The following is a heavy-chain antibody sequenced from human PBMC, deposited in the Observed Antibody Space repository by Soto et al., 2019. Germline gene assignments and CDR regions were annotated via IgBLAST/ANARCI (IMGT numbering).Heavy chain of an antibody. Sequence: QVQLVQSGAEVKKPGASVKVSCKASGYTFTNYGISWVRQAPGQGLEWMGWISAFNGNTNYAQKLQGRVTMTTDTSTSTAYMELRSLRSDDTAVYYCARDPDYGDYEGPSWFDPWGQGTLVTVSS. J-gene: IGHJ5*02. CDR1: GYTFTNYG. CDR3: ARDPDYGDYEGPSWFDP. V-gene: IGHV1-18*01. D-gene: IGHD4-17*01. CDR2: ISAFNGNT.